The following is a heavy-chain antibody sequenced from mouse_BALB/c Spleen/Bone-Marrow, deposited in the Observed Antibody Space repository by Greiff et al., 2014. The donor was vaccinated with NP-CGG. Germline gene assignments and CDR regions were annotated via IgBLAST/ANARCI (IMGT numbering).Heavy chain of an antibody. V-gene: IGHV2-9*02. J-gene: IGHJ2*01. CDR3: AISYFGNYKYCFDF. CDR2: IWAGGST. D-gene: IGHD2-10*01. CDR1: GFSLTSYG. Sequence: VKLMESGPGLVAPSQSLSITCTVSGFSLTSYGVHWVRQPPGKGLEWLGIIWAGGSTNYNSALMSRLSISKDNSKSQVFLKMNSLQSDDTAMYYCAISYFGNYKYCFDFWGQGTTLTVSS.